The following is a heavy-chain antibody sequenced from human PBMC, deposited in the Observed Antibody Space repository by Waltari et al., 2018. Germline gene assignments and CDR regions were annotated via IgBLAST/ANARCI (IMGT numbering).Heavy chain of an antibody. D-gene: IGHD3-10*01. Sequence: EVQLVESGGGLVQPGGSLRLSCEVSGFTFSRYWMSWVRQTPGKGLEWVANINYDGRQKYYVDSVKGRFAISRDNAKNSVYLQMNSLRVEGTAVYYCAKSRGFEYWGQGALITVSS. J-gene: IGHJ4*02. V-gene: IGHV3-7*01. CDR3: AKSRGFEY. CDR1: GFTFSRYW. CDR2: INYDGRQK.